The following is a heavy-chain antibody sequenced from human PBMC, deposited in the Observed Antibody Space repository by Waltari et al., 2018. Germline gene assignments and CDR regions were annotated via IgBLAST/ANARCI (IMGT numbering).Heavy chain of an antibody. Sequence: QVQLQESGPGLVKPSETLSLTCAVSGGSISSSYWTWIRQPPGKGLEWIGRIYGTGGITDYNPSLKTRVSLSTDTSKNQVSLKLTSVTATDTAVYYCATGTGAATNWNFFTYWGQGVLVTVSS. CDR3: ATGTGAATNWNFFTY. CDR2: IYGTGGIT. V-gene: IGHV4-4*07. CDR1: GGSISSSY. J-gene: IGHJ4*02. D-gene: IGHD3-10*01.